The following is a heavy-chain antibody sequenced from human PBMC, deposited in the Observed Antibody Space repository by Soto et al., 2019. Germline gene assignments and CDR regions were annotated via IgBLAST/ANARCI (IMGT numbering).Heavy chain of an antibody. D-gene: IGHD6-6*01. V-gene: IGHV4-34*01. CDR1: CGSFSSYY. J-gene: IGHJ4*02. CDR2: INHSGST. Sequence: LSLTCAVYCGSFSSYYWSWIRQPPGKGLEWIGEINHSGSTNYNPSLKSRVTMSVDTSKNQFSLKLSSVTAADTAVYYCARTSRFDCWGQGTLVTVSS. CDR3: ARTSRFDC.